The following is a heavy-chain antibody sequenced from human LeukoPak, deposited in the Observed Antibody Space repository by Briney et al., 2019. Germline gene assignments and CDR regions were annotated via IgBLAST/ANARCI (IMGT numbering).Heavy chain of an antibody. CDR2: YNPEDGET. CDR3: ATDTFEY. J-gene: IGHJ4*02. V-gene: IGHV1-24*01. CDR1: GYTLTEVS. Sequence: ASVKVSCKVSGYTLTEVSMHWVRQAPGKGLEWMGGYNPEDGETTYAQKFQGRLTMTEDTSADTVCMELSSLRSEDTAVYYCATDTFEYWGQGTQVTVSS.